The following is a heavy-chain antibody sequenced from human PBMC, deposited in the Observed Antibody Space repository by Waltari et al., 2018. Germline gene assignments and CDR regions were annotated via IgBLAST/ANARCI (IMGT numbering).Heavy chain of an antibody. CDR2: IYYSGST. J-gene: IGHJ6*02. CDR1: GGSISSYY. CDR3: ARVGTWRIAEGLPLGGYYYGMDV. Sequence: QVQLQESGPGLVKPSETLSLTCTVSGGSISSYYWSWIRQPPGQGLEWLGYIYYSGSTNYNPPLRSRVTIAVDTSKNQFSLKLSSGTAADTAVYYCARVGTWRIAEGLPLGGYYYGMDVWGQGTTVTVSS. V-gene: IGHV4-59*01. D-gene: IGHD3-16*01.